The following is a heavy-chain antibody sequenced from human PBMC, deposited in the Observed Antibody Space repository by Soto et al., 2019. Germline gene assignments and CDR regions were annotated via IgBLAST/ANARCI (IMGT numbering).Heavy chain of an antibody. V-gene: IGHV4-59*06. CDR2: IYYSGST. CDR3: AREPSI. CDR1: GGSISSSY. J-gene: IGHJ4*02. Sequence: PSETLSLTCTVSGGSISSSYWSWIRQHPGKGLEWIGYIYYSGSTYYNPSLKSRVTISVDTSKNQFSLKLSSVTAADTAVYYCAREPSIWGQGTLVTAPQ.